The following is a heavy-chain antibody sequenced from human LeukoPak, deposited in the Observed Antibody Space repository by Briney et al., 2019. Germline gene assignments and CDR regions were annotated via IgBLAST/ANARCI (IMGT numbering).Heavy chain of an antibody. J-gene: IGHJ4*02. CDR1: GGSFSGYY. Sequence: SEALSLTCAVYGGSFSGYYWGWIRQPPGKGLEWIGEINHSGSTNYNPSLKSRATISVDTSKNQFSLKLSSVTAADTAVYYCARGASVAAAGTFPNDYWGQGTLVTVSS. CDR2: INHSGST. D-gene: IGHD6-13*01. CDR3: ARGASVAAAGTFPNDY. V-gene: IGHV4-34*01.